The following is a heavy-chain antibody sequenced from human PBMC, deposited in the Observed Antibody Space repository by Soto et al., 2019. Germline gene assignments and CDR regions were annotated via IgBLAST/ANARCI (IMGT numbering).Heavy chain of an antibody. CDR1: GGSISSGDYY. D-gene: IGHD3-22*01. J-gene: IGHJ6*02. V-gene: IGHV4-30-4*01. CDR2: IHNSGRT. CDR3: ARERLGADSSGDYGNYMDV. Sequence: QVQLQESGPGLVKPSQTLSLTCTVSGGSISSGDYYWGWIRQPPGKGLEWIGYIHNSGRTYYNPSLRSGLSISVDTSKTQVSLKLTSVTAADTAVYYCARERLGADSSGDYGNYMDVWGQGTTVTVSS.